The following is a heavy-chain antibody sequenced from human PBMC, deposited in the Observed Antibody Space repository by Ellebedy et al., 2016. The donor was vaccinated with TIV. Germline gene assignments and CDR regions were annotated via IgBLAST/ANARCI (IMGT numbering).Heavy chain of an antibody. D-gene: IGHD6-19*01. CDR3: ARDPWISGRFDS. CDR2: IHHHETT. Sequence: MPSETLSLTCSVSGGSIGSFYWICIPQSLGKGLAWIGYIHHHETTHYNPSLKSRVTISVDTSRNHFSLRLSSVTNAETAVYYCARDPWISGRFDSWGQGALVTVSS. J-gene: IGHJ4*02. V-gene: IGHV4-59*13. CDR1: GGSIGSFY.